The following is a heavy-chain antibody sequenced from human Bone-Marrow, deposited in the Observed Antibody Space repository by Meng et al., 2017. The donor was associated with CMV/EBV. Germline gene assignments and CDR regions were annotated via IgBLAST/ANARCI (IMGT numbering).Heavy chain of an antibody. J-gene: IGHJ4*02. CDR1: GFTFSSYA. CDR2: IWYDGNYE. Sequence: GESLKISCLASGFTFSSYAMSWFRQAPGKGLEWVAVIWYDGNYEYYADSVEGRFTISRDNSKNTLELQLNSRRADDTTVYYCAKGRWLQGGTDLDFWGQGTLVTVSS. D-gene: IGHD5-24*01. V-gene: IGHV3-33*03. CDR3: AKGRWLQGGTDLDF.